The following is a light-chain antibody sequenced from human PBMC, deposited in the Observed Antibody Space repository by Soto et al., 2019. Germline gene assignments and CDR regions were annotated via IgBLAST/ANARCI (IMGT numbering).Light chain of an antibody. CDR1: QSVSSSY. CDR2: GAS. Sequence: DIVMTQSPATLSVAPGERATLSCRATQSVSSSYLAWYQQKPGQAPRLLIYGASSRATGIPDRFSGSGSGTDFTLTISRLEPEDFAVYYCQQYGSSPRALTCGGGNKGDI. V-gene: IGKV3-20*01. CDR3: QQYGSSPRALT. J-gene: IGKJ4*01.